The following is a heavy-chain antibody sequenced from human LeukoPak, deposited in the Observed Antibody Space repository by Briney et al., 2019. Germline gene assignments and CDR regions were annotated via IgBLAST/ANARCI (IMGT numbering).Heavy chain of an antibody. CDR3: AKVRGYSSSSSMLYAFDF. D-gene: IGHD6-6*01. CDR2: ISGSGGYT. V-gene: IGHV3-23*01. J-gene: IGHJ3*01. CDR1: GFTFSSYA. Sequence: GGSLRLSCAASGFTFSSYAMSWVRQAPGKGLEWVSAISGSGGYTYYADSVNGRFTISRDNSKNTLYLQMNSLRAEDTAVYYCAKVRGYSSSSSMLYAFDFWGQGTMVTVSS.